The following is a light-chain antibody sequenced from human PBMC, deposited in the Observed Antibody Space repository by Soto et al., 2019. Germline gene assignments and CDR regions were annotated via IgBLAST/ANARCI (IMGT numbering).Light chain of an antibody. V-gene: IGKV4-1*01. Sequence: DIVMTQAPDSLAVSLGETATINCKSSQSVIHTSNNKSYLAWYQQKAGQPPELLLYWASARDSGVPDRFSGSGSGTDFTLTISSLQAGDVAVYYWQQYYSTPRTFGQGTKVDIK. CDR2: WAS. CDR1: QSVIHTSNNKSY. J-gene: IGKJ2*01. CDR3: QQYYSTPRT.